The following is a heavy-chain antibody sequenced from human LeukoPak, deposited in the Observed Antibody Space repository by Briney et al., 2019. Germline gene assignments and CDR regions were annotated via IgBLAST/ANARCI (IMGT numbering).Heavy chain of an antibody. V-gene: IGHV3-30*18. Sequence: QSGGSLRLSCAASGFTFSSYGMHWVRQAPGKGQEWVAVISYDGSNKYCADSVKGRFTISRDNSKNTLYLQMNSLRAEDTAVYYCAKMIAAEPFDYWGQGTLVTVSS. CDR1: GFTFSSYG. D-gene: IGHD6-13*01. J-gene: IGHJ4*02. CDR3: AKMIAAEPFDY. CDR2: ISYDGSNK.